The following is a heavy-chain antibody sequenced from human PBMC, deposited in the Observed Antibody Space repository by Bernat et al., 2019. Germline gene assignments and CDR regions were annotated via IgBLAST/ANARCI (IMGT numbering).Heavy chain of an antibody. Sequence: QLQLVESGGGVVQPGRSLRLSCAASGFTFSSYGMHWVRQAPGKGLEWVAVISYDGSNKYYADSVKGRFTISRDNSKNTLYLQMNSLRAEDTAVYYCAKVSSYFGMDVWGQGTTVTVSS. J-gene: IGHJ6*02. D-gene: IGHD3-10*01. V-gene: IGHV3-30*18. CDR1: GFTFSSYG. CDR3: AKVSSYFGMDV. CDR2: ISYDGSNK.